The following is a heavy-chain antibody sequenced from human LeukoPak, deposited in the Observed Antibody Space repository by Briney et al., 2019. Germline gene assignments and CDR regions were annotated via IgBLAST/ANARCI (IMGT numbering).Heavy chain of an antibody. J-gene: IGHJ4*02. V-gene: IGHV1-69*13. CDR1: GGTFSSYA. CDR3: ARDFGKYSGSYFDY. Sequence: EASVNVSCKASGGTFSSYAISWVRQAPGQGLEWMGGIIPIFGTANYAQKFQGRVTITADESTSTAYMELSSLRSEDTAVYYCARDFGKYSGSYFDYWGQGTLVTVSS. CDR2: IIPIFGTA. D-gene: IGHD1-26*01.